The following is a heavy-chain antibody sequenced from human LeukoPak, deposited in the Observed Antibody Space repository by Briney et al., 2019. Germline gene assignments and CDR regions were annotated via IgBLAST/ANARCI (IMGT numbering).Heavy chain of an antibody. CDR3: ARRKTLGELSLGAFDI. D-gene: IGHD3-16*02. CDR2: INPNSGGT. CDR1: GYTFTGYY. Sequence: GASVKVSCKASGYTFTGYYMHWVRQAPGQGLERMGWINPNSGGTNYAQKFQGRVTMTRDTSISTAYMELSRLRSDDTAVYYCARRKTLGELSLGAFDIWGQGTMVTVSS. V-gene: IGHV1-2*02. J-gene: IGHJ3*02.